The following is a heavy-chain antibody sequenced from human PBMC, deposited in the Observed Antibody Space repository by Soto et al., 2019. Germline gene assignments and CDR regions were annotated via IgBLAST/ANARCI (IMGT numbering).Heavy chain of an antibody. D-gene: IGHD6-6*01. Sequence: WETLSLTCTVSGGSISNYFWSWIRQPAGKGLEWIGRFFTSGGTKYNPSLKSRVTMSVDMSKNQLSLSLVSVTAADTAVYYCARRDSVSSGRGFDYWGQGILVTVSS. V-gene: IGHV4-4*07. J-gene: IGHJ4*02. CDR3: ARRDSVSSGRGFDY. CDR2: FFTSGGT. CDR1: GGSISNYF.